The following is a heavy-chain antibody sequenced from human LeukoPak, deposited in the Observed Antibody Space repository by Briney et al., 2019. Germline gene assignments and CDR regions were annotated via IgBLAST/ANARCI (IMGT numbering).Heavy chain of an antibody. CDR1: GYTFSGFN. J-gene: IGHJ4*02. V-gene: IGHV1-2*02. D-gene: IGHD3-22*01. CDR3: ARGGDDSGLYFAY. Sequence: GASVKVSCKASGYTFSGFNIHWGRQAPGQGLEWMAWINPQSGATNYAQKFQGRVTMTRDMSNYTVYMEVTSLRSDDTAVYYCARGGDDSGLYFAYWGQGTLVTVSS. CDR2: INPQSGAT.